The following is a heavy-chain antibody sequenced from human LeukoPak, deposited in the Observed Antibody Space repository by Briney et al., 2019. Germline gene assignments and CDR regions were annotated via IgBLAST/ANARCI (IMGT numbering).Heavy chain of an antibody. D-gene: IGHD6-19*01. CDR1: GFTFSSYA. J-gene: IGHJ4*02. CDR3: AEDSSYSRGWFDY. CDR2: ISGSGGST. Sequence: GGSLRLSCAASGFTFSSYAMNWVRQAPGKGLEWVSAISGSGGSTYYADSVKGRFTISRDNSKNTLYLQMNSLRAEDTAVYYCAEDSSYSRGWFDYWGQGTLVTVSS. V-gene: IGHV3-23*01.